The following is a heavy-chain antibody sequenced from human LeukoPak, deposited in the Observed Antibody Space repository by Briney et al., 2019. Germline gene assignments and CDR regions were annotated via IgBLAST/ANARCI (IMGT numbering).Heavy chain of an antibody. J-gene: IGHJ4*02. CDR1: GYTFTGYY. V-gene: IGHV1-2*02. CDR3: AGGSGYSSSWYVDY. CDR2: INPNSGGT. Sequence: WASVKVSCKASGYTFTGYYMHWVRQAPGQGLEWMGWINPNSGGTNYAQKFQGRVTMTRDTSISTAYMELSRLRSDDTAVYYCAGGSGYSSSWYVDYWGQGTLVTVSS. D-gene: IGHD6-13*01.